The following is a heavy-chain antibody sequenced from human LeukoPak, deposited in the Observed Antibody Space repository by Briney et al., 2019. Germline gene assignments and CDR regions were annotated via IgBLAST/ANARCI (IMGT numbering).Heavy chain of an antibody. D-gene: IGHD3-3*01. J-gene: IGHJ6*04. CDR2: INPNSGGT. CDR1: GYTFTGYY. V-gene: IGHV1-2*02. CDR3: ARVNYDFWSGYCLDV. Sequence: ASVKVSCKASGYTFTGYYMHWVRQAPGQGLEWMGWINPNSGGTNYAQKFQGRVTMTRDTSISTAYMELSRLRSDDTAVYYCARVNYDFWSGYCLDVWGKGTTATVSS.